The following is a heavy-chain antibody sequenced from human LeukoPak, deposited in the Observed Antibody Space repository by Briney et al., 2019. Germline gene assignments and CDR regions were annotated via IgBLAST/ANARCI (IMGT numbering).Heavy chain of an antibody. J-gene: IGHJ6*03. D-gene: IGHD3-3*01. CDR3: ARLRIGVVINYHYYYMDV. CDR1: GGSISSSDYY. V-gene: IGHV4-39*01. CDR2: IYYSGNT. Sequence: ASETLSLTCTVSGGSISSSDYYWGWIRQPPGKGLEWIGSIYYSGNTYYNASLKSRLTISVDTSKNQFSLKLSSVTAADTAVYYCARLRIGVVINYHYYYMDVWGKGTTVTVSS.